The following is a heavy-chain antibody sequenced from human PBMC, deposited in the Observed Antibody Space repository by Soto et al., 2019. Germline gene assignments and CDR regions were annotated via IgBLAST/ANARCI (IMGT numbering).Heavy chain of an antibody. D-gene: IGHD3-9*01. CDR3: ARPRLRYFDWFRDYYGMDV. CDR1: GGTFSSYA. CDR2: IIPIFGTA. Sequence: QVQLVQSGAEVKKPGSSVKVSCKASGGTFSSYAISWVRQAPGQGLEWMGGIIPIFGTANYAQKFQGRVTITADESTSTAYMELSSLRSEDTAVYYCARPRLRYFDWFRDYYGMDVWGQGTTVTVSS. J-gene: IGHJ6*02. V-gene: IGHV1-69*01.